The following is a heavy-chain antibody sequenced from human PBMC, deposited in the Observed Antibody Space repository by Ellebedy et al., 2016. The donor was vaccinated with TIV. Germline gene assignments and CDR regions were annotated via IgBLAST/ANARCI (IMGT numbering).Heavy chain of an antibody. CDR1: GFTFSDYG. CDR3: AKGRGGGSDSSAPRYYFDY. V-gene: IGHV3-23*01. Sequence: PGGSLRLSCVGSGFTFSDYGMHWVRPAPGKGLEWVSTISPTGSRTYYANSVEGRFIISRDTSKRTLWLQMNSMRVEDTAVYFCAKGRGGGSDSSAPRYYFDYWGLGTLVTISS. CDR2: ISPTGSRT. D-gene: IGHD6-19*01. J-gene: IGHJ4*02.